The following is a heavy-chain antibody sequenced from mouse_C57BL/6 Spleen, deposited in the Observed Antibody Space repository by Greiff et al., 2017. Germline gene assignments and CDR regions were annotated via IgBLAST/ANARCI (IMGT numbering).Heavy chain of an antibody. CDR3: ARGYSNYDFDY. CDR1: GYTFTSYW. V-gene: IGHV1-69*01. CDR2: IDPSDSYT. J-gene: IGHJ2*01. D-gene: IGHD2-5*01. Sequence: QVQLKQPGAELVMPGASVKLSCKASGYTFTSYWMHWVKQRPGQGLEWIGEIDPSDSYTNYNQKFKGKSTLTVDKSSSTAYMQLSSLTSEDSAVYYCARGYSNYDFDYWGQGTTLTVSS.